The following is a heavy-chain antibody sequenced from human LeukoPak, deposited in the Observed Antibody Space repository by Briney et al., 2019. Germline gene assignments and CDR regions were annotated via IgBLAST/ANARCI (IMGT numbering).Heavy chain of an antibody. CDR2: ISAYNGNT. CDR3: ARDASLTYYDILTGYSPSFYWFDP. V-gene: IGHV1-18*01. CDR1: GYTFTSYG. J-gene: IGHJ5*02. D-gene: IGHD3-9*01. Sequence: ASVKVSCKASGYTFTSYGISWVRQAPGQGLEWMGWISAYNGNTNYAQKLQGRVTMTTDTSTSTAYMELRSLRSDDTAVYYCARDASLTYYDILTGYSPSFYWFDPWGQGTLVTVSS.